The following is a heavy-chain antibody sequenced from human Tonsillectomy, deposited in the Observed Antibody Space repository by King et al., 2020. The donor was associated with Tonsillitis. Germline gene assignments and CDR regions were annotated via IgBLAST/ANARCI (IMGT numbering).Heavy chain of an antibody. D-gene: IGHD6-13*01. CDR1: GYSISSGYY. J-gene: IGHJ4*01. V-gene: IGHV4-38-2*02. CDR2: IYHSGST. Sequence: VQLQESGPGLVKPSETLSLTCAVSGYSISSGYYWGWIRQPPGKGLEWIGSIYHSGSTYYNPSLKSRVTISVDTSKNQFSLKLSSVTAADTAVYYCARDAAAGDYFDYWGHGTLVTVSS. CDR3: ARDAAAGDYFDY.